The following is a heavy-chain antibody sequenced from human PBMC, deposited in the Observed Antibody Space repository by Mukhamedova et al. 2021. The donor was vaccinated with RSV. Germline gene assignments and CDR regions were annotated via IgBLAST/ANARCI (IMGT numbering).Heavy chain of an antibody. D-gene: IGHD1-7*01. V-gene: IGHV3-48*02. Sequence: SMNWVRQAPGKGLEWVSYISSSSSTIYYADSVKGRFTISRDNAKNSLYLQMNSLRDEGTAVYYCARDPVYNLNYVKDRYFDDWG. J-gene: IGHJ4*01. CDR2: ISSSSSTI. CDR3: ARDPVYNLNYVKDRYFDD. CDR1: S.